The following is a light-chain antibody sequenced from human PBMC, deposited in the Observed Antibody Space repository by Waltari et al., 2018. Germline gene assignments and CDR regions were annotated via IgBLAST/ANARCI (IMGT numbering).Light chain of an antibody. J-gene: IGKJ1*01. V-gene: IGKV1-5*03. Sequence: DIQMTQFPSTLSASVGDRLTITCRASQSINSWLACYQQKPGKAPKPLIYKASSLESGVPSRFSGSGSGTEFTLTISSLQPDDFATYYCQQYNSYEWTFGQGTKVVIK. CDR3: QQYNSYEWT. CDR1: QSINSW. CDR2: KAS.